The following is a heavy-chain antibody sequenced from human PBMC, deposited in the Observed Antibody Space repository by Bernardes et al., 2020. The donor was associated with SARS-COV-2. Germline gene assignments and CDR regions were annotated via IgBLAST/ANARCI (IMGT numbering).Heavy chain of an antibody. Sequence: SETLSLTCAVSGYSISSGYYWGWIRQPPGKGLEWIGNIYHSGNTYYNPSLESRVTISVDTSKNQFSLELSSVTAADAAVYYCARSLFGSSSWYCDLWGRGTLVTVSS. J-gene: IGHJ2*01. CDR1: GYSISSGYY. CDR3: ARSLFGSSSWYCDL. V-gene: IGHV4-38-2*01. CDR2: IYHSGNT. D-gene: IGHD6-6*01.